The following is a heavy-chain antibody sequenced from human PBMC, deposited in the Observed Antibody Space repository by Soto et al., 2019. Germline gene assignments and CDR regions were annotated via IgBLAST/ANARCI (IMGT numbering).Heavy chain of an antibody. CDR3: ASQRRGSSPYFDY. Sequence: PGGSLRLSCAASGFTFSDHYMDWVRQAPGKGLEWVGRTRNKANSYTTEYAASVKGRFTISRDDSKNSLYLQMNSLKTEDTAVYYCASQRRGSSPYFDYWGQGTLVTVSS. CDR1: GFTFSDHY. J-gene: IGHJ4*02. V-gene: IGHV3-72*01. CDR2: TRNKANSYTT. D-gene: IGHD6-13*01.